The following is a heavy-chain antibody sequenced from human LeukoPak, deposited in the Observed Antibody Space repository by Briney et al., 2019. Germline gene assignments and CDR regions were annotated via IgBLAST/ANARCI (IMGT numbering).Heavy chain of an antibody. CDR1: GFTFSGYG. Sequence: PGGSLRLSCATSGFTFSGYGMHWVRRAPGKGLEWVANIKKDGSEKKYVDSVKGRFTISRDNAENSLYLQMNSLRAEDTAVYYCAREGGSGWYSGWFDPWGQGTLVTVSS. D-gene: IGHD6-19*01. CDR3: AREGGSGWYSGWFDP. J-gene: IGHJ5*02. CDR2: IKKDGSEK. V-gene: IGHV3-7*01.